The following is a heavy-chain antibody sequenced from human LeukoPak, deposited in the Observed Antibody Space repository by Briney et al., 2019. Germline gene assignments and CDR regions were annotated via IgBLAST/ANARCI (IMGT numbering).Heavy chain of an antibody. CDR1: GFTFNTYA. D-gene: IGHD5-24*01. J-gene: IGHJ5*02. Sequence: PGGSLRLSCSASGFTFNTYAMHWVRQAPGKGLEYVSAISTDGGGTYYADSVKGRFTIFRDNSKNTLYLQMNSLRAEDTAVHYCVRDGNSCYDPWGQGTLVTVSS. CDR3: VRDGNSCYDP. V-gene: IGHV3-64D*06. CDR2: ISTDGGGT.